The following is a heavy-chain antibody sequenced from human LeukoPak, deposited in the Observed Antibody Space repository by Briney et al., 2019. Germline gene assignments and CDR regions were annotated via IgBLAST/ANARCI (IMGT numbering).Heavy chain of an antibody. CDR2: IKTDGSLT. CDR3: ARDGYSYGYTPDFDY. CDR1: GFTFSSYW. Sequence: GGSLRLSCVASGFTFSSYWMTWVRQAPGKGLEWVANIKTDGSLTYYVDSVKGRFTISRDNAKNSLYLQMNSLRAEDTAVYYCARDGYSYGYTPDFDYWGQGTLVTVSS. D-gene: IGHD5-18*01. J-gene: IGHJ4*02. V-gene: IGHV3-7*01.